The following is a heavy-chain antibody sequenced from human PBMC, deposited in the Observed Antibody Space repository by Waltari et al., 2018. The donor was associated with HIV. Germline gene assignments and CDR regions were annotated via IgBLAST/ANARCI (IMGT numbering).Heavy chain of an antibody. V-gene: IGHV4-39*01. CDR1: GGSISSSSYY. Sequence: QQQLQESGPGLVTPSETLSLTCTVSGGSISSSSYYWAWLRQSPGKGVEWIGSVFHSGGPLYRPSLRSRATLSGYMSANRFSLKFASLTATDTAVYFCARHCLQKGWLPQLKYYYGMDVWGQGTTVIVSS. CDR3: ARHCLQKGWLPQLKYYYGMDV. D-gene: IGHD1-1*01. J-gene: IGHJ6*02. CDR2: VFHSGGP.